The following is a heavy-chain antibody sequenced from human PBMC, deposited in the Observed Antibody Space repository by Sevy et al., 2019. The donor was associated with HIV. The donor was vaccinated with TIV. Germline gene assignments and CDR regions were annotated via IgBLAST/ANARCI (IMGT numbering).Heavy chain of an antibody. CDR3: ARSTQVAGRSNWFDP. CDR2: ISTYNTVR. V-gene: IGHV1-18*01. D-gene: IGHD6-19*01. CDR1: GYTFTSYG. Sequence: ASVKVSCKASGYTFTSYGISWVRQAPGQGLEWMGWISTYNTVRNSAQKFHDRVTMTIDTSTSTAYMELRNLRSDDTAVYYCARSTQVAGRSNWFDPWRHGPLVTVSS. J-gene: IGHJ5*02.